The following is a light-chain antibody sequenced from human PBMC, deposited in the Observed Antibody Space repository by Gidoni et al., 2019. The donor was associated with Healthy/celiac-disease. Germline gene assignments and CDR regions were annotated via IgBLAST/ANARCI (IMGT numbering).Light chain of an antibody. CDR1: QSVSSCY. CDR3: QQYGSSPGFT. CDR2: GAS. Sequence: EIVLTQSPGTLSLSPGERAPLSCRASQSVSSCYLAWYQQKPGQAPRLLIYGASSRATGIPDRCSGSGSGTDFTLTISRLEPEDFAVYYCQQYGSSPGFTFGPGTKVDIK. J-gene: IGKJ3*01. V-gene: IGKV3-20*01.